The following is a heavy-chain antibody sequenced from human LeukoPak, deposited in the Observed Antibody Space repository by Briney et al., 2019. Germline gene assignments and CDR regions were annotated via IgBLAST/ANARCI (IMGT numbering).Heavy chain of an antibody. CDR2: IWYDGSNK. Sequence: TGGSLRLSCAASGFTFSSYGMRWVRQAPGKGLEWVAVIWYDGSNKYYADSVKGRFTISRDNSKNTLYLQMNSLRAEDTAVYYCASFHPGNGGGYYYDWGQGTLVTVSS. CDR1: GFTFSSYG. V-gene: IGHV3-33*01. CDR3: ASFHPGNGGGYYYD. J-gene: IGHJ4*02. D-gene: IGHD3-22*01.